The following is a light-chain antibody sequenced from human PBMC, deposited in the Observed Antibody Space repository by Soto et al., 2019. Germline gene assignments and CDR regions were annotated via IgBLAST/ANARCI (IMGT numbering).Light chain of an antibody. CDR3: KSYRTSTTHPYV. V-gene: IGLV2-14*01. CDR2: EVT. CDR1: SSDVGGYNY. Sequence: QSALTQPASVSGSPGQSITISCAGTSSDVGGYNYVSWYQQHAGKAPKLIIFEVTNRPSGVSDRFSGSKSGNMASLTISGLQADDEADYYCKSYRTSTTHPYVFGTGTKVTVL. J-gene: IGLJ1*01.